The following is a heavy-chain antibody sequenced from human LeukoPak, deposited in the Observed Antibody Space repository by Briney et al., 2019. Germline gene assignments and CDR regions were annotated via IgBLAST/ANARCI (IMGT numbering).Heavy chain of an antibody. Sequence: ASVKVSCKASGYTFTSYGISWVRQAPGQGLEWMGWISAYNGNTNYAQKLQGRVTMTTDTSTSTAYMELSSLRSEDTAVYYCAVGIRADDAFDIWGQGTMVTVSS. CDR3: AVGIRADDAFDI. CDR1: GYTFTSYG. D-gene: IGHD3-10*01. CDR2: ISAYNGNT. V-gene: IGHV1-18*01. J-gene: IGHJ3*02.